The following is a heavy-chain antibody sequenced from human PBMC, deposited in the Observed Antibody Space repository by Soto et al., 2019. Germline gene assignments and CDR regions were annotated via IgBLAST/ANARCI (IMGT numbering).Heavy chain of an antibody. V-gene: IGHV3-53*01. CDR2: IYSDGTT. J-gene: IGHJ4*02. CDR3: AILSN. Sequence: GWSLRLSCAASGFTVSSNYMNWVRQAPGKGLEWVSIIYSDGTTSYADSVKGRFTISRDNFKNTLHLQMNSLRAEDTAVYYCAILSNWGQGTLVTVSS. D-gene: IGHD6-6*01. CDR1: GFTVSSNY.